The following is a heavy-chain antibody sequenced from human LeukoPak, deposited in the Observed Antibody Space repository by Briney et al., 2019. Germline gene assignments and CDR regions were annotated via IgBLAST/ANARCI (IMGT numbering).Heavy chain of an antibody. CDR3: ARDSGGGVSSWYPYYYFDY. D-gene: IGHD6-13*01. Sequence: SVKVSCKASGGTFSSYAISWVRQAPGQGLEWMGRIIPILGIANYAQKFQGGVTITADKSTSTAYMELSSLRSDDTAVYYCARDSGGGVSSWYPYYYFDYWGQGTLVTVSS. CDR1: GGTFSSYA. J-gene: IGHJ4*02. V-gene: IGHV1-69*04. CDR2: IIPILGIA.